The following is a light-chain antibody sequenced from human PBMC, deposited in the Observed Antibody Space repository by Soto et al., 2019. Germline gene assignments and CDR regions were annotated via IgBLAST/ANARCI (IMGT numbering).Light chain of an antibody. V-gene: IGKV3-20*01. CDR3: QQYGSSGYT. Sequence: EIGLTQSPGTLSLSPGERATLSCRASQSVSSSYLAWYQQKPGQAPRLLIYGASSRATGIPDRFSGSGSGTDFTLTISRLEPEDFAVYYCQQYGSSGYTFGQGTKLEIK. CDR2: GAS. CDR1: QSVSSSY. J-gene: IGKJ2*01.